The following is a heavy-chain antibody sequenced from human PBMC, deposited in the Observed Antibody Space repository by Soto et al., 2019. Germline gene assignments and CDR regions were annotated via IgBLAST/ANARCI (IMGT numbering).Heavy chain of an antibody. V-gene: IGHV3-30*14. J-gene: IGHJ5*02. CDR1: GFSLSHYV. CDR3: AREGDTHAFRGFDL. D-gene: IGHD3-10*01. CDR2: IRDGDAKT. Sequence: PGGSLRLSCAVSGFSLSHYVFHWVRQAPGKGLEWVAVIRDGDAKTNYATSVRGRFTVSRDMSKSTIFLQMNNLRVDASAIYFCAREGDTHAFRGFDLWGQGTLVTVS.